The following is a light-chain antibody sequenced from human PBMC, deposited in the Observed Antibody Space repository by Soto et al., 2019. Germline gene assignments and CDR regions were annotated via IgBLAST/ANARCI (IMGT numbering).Light chain of an antibody. J-gene: IGKJ5*01. V-gene: IGKV3-11*01. CDR1: QSFSSY. CDR2: DAS. CDR3: QQRSNWPPVIT. Sequence: EIVLTQSPATLSLSPGERATLSCRASQSFSSYLARYQQKPGQAPRLLIYDASKRAAGIPARFSGRGSGTDFTLTISSLEPEDFAVYYCQQRSNWPPVITFGQGTRLEIK.